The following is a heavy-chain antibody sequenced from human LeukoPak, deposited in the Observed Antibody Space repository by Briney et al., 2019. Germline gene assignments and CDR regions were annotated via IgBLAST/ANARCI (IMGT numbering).Heavy chain of an antibody. Sequence: HPGGSLRLSCAASGLTFSTYWMSWVRQAPGKGLEWVANIKQDGSEKDYVDSVKGRFTISRDNAKNSLYLQMNSLRAEDTAVYYCAKDDPSGSHPFDYWGQGTLVTVSS. J-gene: IGHJ4*02. CDR2: IKQDGSEK. CDR3: AKDDPSGSHPFDY. V-gene: IGHV3-7*03. D-gene: IGHD1-26*01. CDR1: GLTFSTYW.